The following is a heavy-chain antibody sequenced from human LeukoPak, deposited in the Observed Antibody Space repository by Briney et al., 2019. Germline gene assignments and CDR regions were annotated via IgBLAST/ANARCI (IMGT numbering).Heavy chain of an antibody. V-gene: IGHV3-30*02. CDR1: GFTFSSYG. Sequence: PGGSLRLSCAASGFTFSSYGMHWVRQAPGKGLEWVAFIRYDGSNKYYADSVKGRFTISRDNAKNSLYLQMNSLRAEDTAVYYCARDFNYYDTFDYWGQGTLVTVSS. D-gene: IGHD3-22*01. CDR2: IRYDGSNK. J-gene: IGHJ4*02. CDR3: ARDFNYYDTFDY.